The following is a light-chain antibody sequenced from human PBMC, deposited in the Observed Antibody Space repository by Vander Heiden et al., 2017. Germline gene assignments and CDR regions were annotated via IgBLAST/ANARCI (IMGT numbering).Light chain of an antibody. J-gene: IGLJ3*02. CDR3: GTWDSSLSPL. Sequence: QSVLTQPPSVSAAPGQKVTISCSGSSSNIGNNYVSWYQQLPGTAPNLLIYENNKRPSGIPDRFSGSKSGTSATLRITGLQTGDEADYYCGTWDSSLSPLFGGGTKRTVL. CDR2: ENN. CDR1: SSNIGNNY. V-gene: IGLV1-51*02.